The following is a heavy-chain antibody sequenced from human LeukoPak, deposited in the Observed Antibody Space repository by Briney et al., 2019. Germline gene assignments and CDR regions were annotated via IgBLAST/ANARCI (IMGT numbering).Heavy chain of an antibody. J-gene: IGHJ4*02. CDR2: IIPIFGTA. CDR3: TRVDSSDTAMVNLDY. V-gene: IGHV1-69*05. CDR1: GGTFSSYA. Sequence: SVKVSCKASGGTFSSYAISWVRQAPGQGLEWMGRIIPIFGTANYAQKFQGRVTITTDESTSTAYMELSSLRSEDTAVYYCTRVDSSDTAMVNLDYWGQGTLVTVSS. D-gene: IGHD5-18*01.